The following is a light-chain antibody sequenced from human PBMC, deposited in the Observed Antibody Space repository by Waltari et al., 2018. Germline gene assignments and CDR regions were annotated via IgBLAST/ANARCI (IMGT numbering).Light chain of an antibody. V-gene: IGKV3-11*01. J-gene: IGKJ1*01. CDR1: QSVNSQ. CDR3: QQRSKWPWS. CDR2: DAS. Sequence: EIVLTQSPATLSLSPGERATLSCRASQSVNSQLAWYQHKPCQAPRLLSYDASIRVTGISARFSGRGSGTDFTLTISSLEPEDFAVYYCQQRSKWPWSFGQGTKVEIK.